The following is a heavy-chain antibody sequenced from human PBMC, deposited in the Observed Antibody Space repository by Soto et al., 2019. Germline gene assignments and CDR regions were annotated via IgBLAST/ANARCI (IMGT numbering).Heavy chain of an antibody. Sequence: ASVKVSCKASGYTFTGYYMHWVRQAPGQGLEWMGWINPNSGGTNYAQKFQGRVTMTRDTSISTAYMELSRLRSDDTAVYYCARDQLRTMITPLDGMDVWGQGTTVTVSS. J-gene: IGHJ6*02. CDR1: GYTFTGYY. CDR3: ARDQLRTMITPLDGMDV. CDR2: INPNSGGT. V-gene: IGHV1-2*02. D-gene: IGHD3-22*01.